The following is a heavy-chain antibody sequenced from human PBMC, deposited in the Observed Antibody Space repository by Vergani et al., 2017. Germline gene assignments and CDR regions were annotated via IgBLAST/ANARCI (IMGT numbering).Heavy chain of an antibody. D-gene: IGHD3-9*01. CDR1: GYTFTSYY. CDR2: INPSGGST. Sequence: QVQLVQSGAEVKKPGASVKVSCKASGYTFTSYYMHWVRQAPGQGLEWMGIINPSGGSTSYAQKFQGRVTMTRDTSTSTVYMELSSLRSEDTAVYYCARVAPPEDYYDISRFDPWGQGTLVTVSS. J-gene: IGHJ5*02. V-gene: IGHV1-46*01. CDR3: ARVAPPEDYYDISRFDP.